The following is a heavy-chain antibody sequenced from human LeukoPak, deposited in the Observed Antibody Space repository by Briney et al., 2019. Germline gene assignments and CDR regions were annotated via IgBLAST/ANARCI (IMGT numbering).Heavy chain of an antibody. J-gene: IGHJ4*02. CDR2: IRRRAYGGAA. Sequence: GGSLRLSCATSGFAFDDFAMSWVRQPAGEGLEWVGFIRRRAYGGAAEYAASVKGRFIISRDDSKGIAYLQMNSLKTEDAAVYYCSRNGLVDFDYWGQGSRVLVSP. V-gene: IGHV3-49*04. CDR3: SRNGLVDFDY. CDR1: GFAFDDFA.